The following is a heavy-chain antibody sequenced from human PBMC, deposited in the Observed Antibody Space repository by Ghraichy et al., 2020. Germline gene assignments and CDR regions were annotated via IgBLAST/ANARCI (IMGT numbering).Heavy chain of an antibody. CDR3: ARSHLPPHPSRVLPATAIRFPYYFDY. Sequence: SETLSLTCTVYGGSFSGYYWSWIRQPPGKGLEWIGEINHSGSTNYNPSLKSRVTISVDTSKNQFSLKLSSVTAADTAVYYCARSHLPPHPSRVLPATAIRFPYYFDYWGQGTLVTVSS. J-gene: IGHJ4*02. V-gene: IGHV4-34*01. CDR1: GGSFSGYY. D-gene: IGHD2-2*02. CDR2: INHSGST.